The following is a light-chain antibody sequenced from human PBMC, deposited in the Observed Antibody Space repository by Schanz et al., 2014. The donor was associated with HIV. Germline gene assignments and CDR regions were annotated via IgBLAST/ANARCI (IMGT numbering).Light chain of an antibody. CDR1: QTINRY. V-gene: IGKV1-39*01. J-gene: IGKJ1*01. CDR2: EAS. Sequence: DIQMTQSPSSLSASVGDRVTITCRARQTINRYLNWYQQKPGKAPKLLINEASSLQSGVPSRFSGSGSGTEFTLTISGLQPDDFATYYCQQYNTLSRTFGPGTKV. CDR3: QQYNTLSRT.